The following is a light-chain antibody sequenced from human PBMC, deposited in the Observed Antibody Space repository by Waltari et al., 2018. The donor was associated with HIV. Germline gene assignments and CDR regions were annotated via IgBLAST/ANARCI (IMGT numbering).Light chain of an antibody. CDR2: NRN. Sequence: QSVLTQPPSVSAAPGQKVTISCSGSSSNIENNYVSWYQQLPGPAPKLLIYNRNQRPSGIPDRFSGSKSGTSATLDITGLQTGDEADYYCGTWDSSLSAWVFGGGTKVTVL. CDR3: GTWDSSLSAWV. J-gene: IGLJ3*02. CDR1: SSNIENNY. V-gene: IGLV1-51*01.